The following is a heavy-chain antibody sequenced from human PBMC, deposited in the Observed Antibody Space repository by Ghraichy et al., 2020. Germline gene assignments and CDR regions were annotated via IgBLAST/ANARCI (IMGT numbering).Heavy chain of an antibody. CDR1: GGSISSYY. V-gene: IGHV4-59*01. D-gene: IGHD2-2*02. CDR2: IYYSGST. Sequence: SETLSLTCTVSGGSISSYYWSWIRQPPGKGLEWIGYIYYSGSTNYNPSLKSRVTISVDTSKNQFSLKLSSVTAADTAVYYCARDLTYCSSTSCYIGAFDIWGQGTMVTVSS. CDR3: ARDLTYCSSTSCYIGAFDI. J-gene: IGHJ3*02.